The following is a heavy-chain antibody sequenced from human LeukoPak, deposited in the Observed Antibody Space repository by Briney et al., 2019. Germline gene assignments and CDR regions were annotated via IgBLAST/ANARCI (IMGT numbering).Heavy chain of an antibody. CDR3: ARGYSSSWYDYYYGMDV. D-gene: IGHD6-13*01. Sequence: PSETLSLTCAVYGGSFSGYYWSWIRQPPGKGLEWIGEINHSGSTNYNPSLKSRVTISVDTSKNQFSLKLSSVTAADTAVHYCARGYSSSWYDYYYGMDVWGQGTTVTVSS. J-gene: IGHJ6*02. V-gene: IGHV4-34*01. CDR1: GGSFSGYY. CDR2: INHSGST.